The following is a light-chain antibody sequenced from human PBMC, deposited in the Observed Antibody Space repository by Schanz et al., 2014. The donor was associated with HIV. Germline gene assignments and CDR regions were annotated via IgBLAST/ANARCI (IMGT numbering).Light chain of an antibody. CDR3: SSYAGSNLYV. V-gene: IGLV2-23*02. CDR2: EVS. Sequence: QSAPTQPASVSGSPGQSITISCTGTSSDVGSYNLVSWYQQHPGKAPKLMIYEVSKRPSGVSNRFSGSKSGNTASLTISGLQAEDEADYYCSSYAGSNLYVFRTGTKLTVL. J-gene: IGLJ1*01. CDR1: SSDVGSYNL.